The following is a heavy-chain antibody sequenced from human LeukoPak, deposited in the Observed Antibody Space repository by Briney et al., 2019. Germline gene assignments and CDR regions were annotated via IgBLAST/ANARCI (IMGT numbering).Heavy chain of an antibody. Sequence: GGSLRLSCAASGFTFGSYGMHWVRQAPGKGLEWVAFIRYDGSNKYYADSVKGRFTISRDNSKNTLYLQMNSLRAEDTAVYYCAKDRVAGTKVYYYYMDVWGKGTTVTISS. CDR1: GFTFGSYG. CDR3: AKDRVAGTKVYYYYMDV. CDR2: IRYDGSNK. J-gene: IGHJ6*03. V-gene: IGHV3-30*02. D-gene: IGHD6-19*01.